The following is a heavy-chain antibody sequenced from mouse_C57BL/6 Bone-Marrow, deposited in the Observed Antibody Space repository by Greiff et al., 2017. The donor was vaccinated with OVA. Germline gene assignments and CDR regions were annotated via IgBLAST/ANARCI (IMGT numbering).Heavy chain of an antibody. D-gene: IGHD2-3*01. V-gene: IGHV1-19*01. CDR3: ARRGWLLKYFDV. CDR2: INPYNGGT. Sequence: VQLKESGPVLVKPGASVKMSCKASGYTFTDYYMNWVKQSHGKSLEWIGVINPYNGGTSYNQNVKGKATLTVDKSSSTAYMELNSLTSEDSAVDYCARRGWLLKYFDVWGTGTTVTVSS. CDR1: GYTFTDYY. J-gene: IGHJ1*03.